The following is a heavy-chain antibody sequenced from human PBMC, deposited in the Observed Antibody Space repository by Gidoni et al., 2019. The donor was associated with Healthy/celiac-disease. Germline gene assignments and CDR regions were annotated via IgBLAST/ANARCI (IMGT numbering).Heavy chain of an antibody. D-gene: IGHD3-10*01. V-gene: IGHV4-39*07. CDR2: IYYSGST. J-gene: IGHJ6*02. CDR3: ARVLWFGELSNYGMDV. CDR1: GGSISSSSYY. Sequence: QLQLQESCPGLVKPSETLSLTCTVSGGSISSSSYYWAWIRQPPGKGLEWIGSIYYSGSTYYNPSIKSRVTISVDTYKNQFSLKLSSVTAADTAVYYCARVLWFGELSNYGMDVWGQGTTVTVSS.